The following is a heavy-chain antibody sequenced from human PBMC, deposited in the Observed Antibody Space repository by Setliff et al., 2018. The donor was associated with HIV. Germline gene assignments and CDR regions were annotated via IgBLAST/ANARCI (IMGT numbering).Heavy chain of an antibody. CDR1: GGSLRGYY. V-gene: IGHV4-34*01. J-gene: IGHJ4*02. D-gene: IGHD2-2*01. CDR3: ARLHLRVPPSIFDY. Sequence: SETLSLTCAVYGGSLRGYYWSWVRQSPLKGLEWIGEISHTGNINYNPALSNRVTVSVDTSKNQFSLKLTSVTAADTAVYFCARLHLRVPPSIFDYWSPGTMVTVSS. CDR2: ISHTGNI.